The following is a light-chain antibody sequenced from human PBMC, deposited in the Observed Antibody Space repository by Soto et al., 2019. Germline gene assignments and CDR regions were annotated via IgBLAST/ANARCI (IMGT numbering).Light chain of an antibody. CDR1: QSVSSSY. CDR3: QQYGSSLFT. V-gene: IGKV3-20*01. CDR2: GAS. Sequence: EIVLTQSPGTLSLAPGERATLYCRASQSVSSSYLAWYQQNPGQAPRLLIYGASSRATGIPDRFSGSGSGTDYTLTISRLEPEDFAVYYCQQYGSSLFTFGPGTKVDIK. J-gene: IGKJ3*01.